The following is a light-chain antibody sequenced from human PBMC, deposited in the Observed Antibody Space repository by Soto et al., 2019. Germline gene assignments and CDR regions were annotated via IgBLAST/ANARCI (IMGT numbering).Light chain of an antibody. Sequence: QSALTQPASVSGSPGQSITISCSGSSSDVGGYNFVSWYQQHPGKAPKLLIYDVTIRPSGISDRFSGSKSGNTASLTISGLQAEDEADYYCCSFRGGYTWVFGGGTQLTVL. CDR2: DVT. J-gene: IGLJ3*02. CDR3: CSFRGGYTWV. V-gene: IGLV2-14*03. CDR1: SSDVGGYNF.